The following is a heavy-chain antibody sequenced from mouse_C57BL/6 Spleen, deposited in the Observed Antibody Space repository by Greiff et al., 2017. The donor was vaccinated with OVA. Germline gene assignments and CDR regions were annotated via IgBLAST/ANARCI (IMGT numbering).Heavy chain of an antibody. CDR3: AKNYWDEDAMDY. D-gene: IGHD4-1*01. Sequence: VQLQQSGPGLVQPSQSLSITCTVSGFSFTSYGVHWVRQSPGKGLEWLGVIWRGGSTDYNAAFMSRLSITKANSKSQVYCKINSLQADDTAVYDCAKNYWDEDAMDYWGQGTSVTVSS. CDR2: IWRGGST. V-gene: IGHV2-5*01. CDR1: GFSFTSYG. J-gene: IGHJ4*01.